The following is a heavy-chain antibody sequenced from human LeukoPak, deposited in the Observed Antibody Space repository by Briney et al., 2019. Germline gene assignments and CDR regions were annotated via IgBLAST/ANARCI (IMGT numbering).Heavy chain of an antibody. V-gene: IGHV1-69*05. CDR2: IIPIFGTA. CDR3: ARGITGSRRLFDY. Sequence: GASVKASCKASGGTFSSYAISWVRQAPGQGLEWMGGIIPIFGTANYAQKFQGRVTITTDESTSTAYMELSSLRSEDTAVYYCARGITGSRRLFDYWGQGTLVTVSS. CDR1: GGTFSSYA. D-gene: IGHD1-20*01. J-gene: IGHJ4*02.